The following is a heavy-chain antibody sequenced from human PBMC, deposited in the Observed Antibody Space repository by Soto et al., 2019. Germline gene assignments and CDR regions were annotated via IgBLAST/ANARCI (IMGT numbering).Heavy chain of an antibody. V-gene: IGHV1-58*02. D-gene: IGHD6-19*01. CDR1: GFTFSNSA. CDR3: ALEVAGYYYGMDV. CDR2: IVVGSGNT. Sequence: QMQLVQSGPEVKKPGTSVKVSCKASGFTFSNSAMQWVRQARGQRLEWIGWIVVGSGNTNYAQKFQERVTITRDMSTSTAYMEMSSLRSEDTAVYYCALEVAGYYYGMDVWGQGTTVTVSS. J-gene: IGHJ6*02.